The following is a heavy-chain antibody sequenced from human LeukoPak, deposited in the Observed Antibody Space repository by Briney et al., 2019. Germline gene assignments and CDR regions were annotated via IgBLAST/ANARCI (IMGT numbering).Heavy chain of an antibody. CDR3: ARVIAARHQPYYFDY. CDR2: IYYSGST. J-gene: IGHJ4*02. D-gene: IGHD6-6*01. CDR1: GGSISSYY. Sequence: SETLSLTCTVSGGSISSYYWSWIRQPPGKGLEWIGYIYYSGSTNYNPSLKSRVTISVDTSKNQFSLKLSSVTAADTAVYYCARVIAARHQPYYFDYWGQGTLVTVSS. V-gene: IGHV4-59*08.